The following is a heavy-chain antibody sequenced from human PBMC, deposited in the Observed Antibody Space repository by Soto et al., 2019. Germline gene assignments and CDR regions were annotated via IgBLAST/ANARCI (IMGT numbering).Heavy chain of an antibody. D-gene: IGHD3-16*02. V-gene: IGHV3-48*02. CDR3: ARDVITFGGVIVQHDAFDI. J-gene: IGHJ3*02. CDR2: ISSSSSTI. CDR1: GFTFSSYS. Sequence: GGSLRLSCAASGFTFSSYSMNWVRQAPGKGLEWVSYISSSSSTIYYADSVKGRFTISRDNAKNSLYLQMNSLRDEDTAVYYCARDVITFGGVIVQHDAFDIWGQGTMVTVSS.